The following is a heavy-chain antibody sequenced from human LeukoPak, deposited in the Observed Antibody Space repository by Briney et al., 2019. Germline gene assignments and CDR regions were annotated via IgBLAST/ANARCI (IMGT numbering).Heavy chain of an antibody. V-gene: IGHV4-59*01. Sequence: SETLSLTCTVSGGSISSYYWSWIRQPPGKGLEWIGYIYYSGSTNYNPSLKSRVTISVDTSKNQFSLKLSSVTAADTAVYYCARVLSDEDSSGSPFDYWGQGTLVTVSS. CDR3: ARVLSDEDSSGSPFDY. D-gene: IGHD3-10*01. CDR2: IYYSGST. J-gene: IGHJ4*02. CDR1: GGSISSYY.